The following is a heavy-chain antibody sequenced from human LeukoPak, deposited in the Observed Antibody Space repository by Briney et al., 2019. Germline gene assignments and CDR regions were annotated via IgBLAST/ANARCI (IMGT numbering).Heavy chain of an antibody. CDR2: IIPIFGTA. CDR3: AKANGETYYDFWSGYSFDY. J-gene: IGHJ4*02. D-gene: IGHD3-3*01. Sequence: ASVKVSCKASGGTFSSYAISWVRQAPGQGLEWMGGIIPIFGTANYAQKFQARVTITTDESTSTAYMELSSLRSEDTAVYYCAKANGETYYDFWSGYSFDYWGQGTLVTVSS. V-gene: IGHV1-69*05. CDR1: GGTFSSYA.